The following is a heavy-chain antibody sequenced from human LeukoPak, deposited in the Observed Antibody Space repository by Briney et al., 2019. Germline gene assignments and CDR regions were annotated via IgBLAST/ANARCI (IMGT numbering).Heavy chain of an antibody. CDR3: ARSESGRWLQLGY. CDR2: ISSNGGST. V-gene: IGHV3-64*01. Sequence: GGSLRLSYAASGFAFNNYAMHWVRQAPGKGLEYVSAISSNGGSTYYANSVKGRFTISRDNSKNTLYLQMGSLRAEDMAVYYCARSESGRWLQLGYWGQGTLVTVSS. J-gene: IGHJ4*02. D-gene: IGHD5-24*01. CDR1: GFAFNNYA.